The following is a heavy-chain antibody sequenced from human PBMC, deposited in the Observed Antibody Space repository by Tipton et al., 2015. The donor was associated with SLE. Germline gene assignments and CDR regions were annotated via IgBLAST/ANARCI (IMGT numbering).Heavy chain of an antibody. Sequence: TLSLTCTVSGDSINSHYWSWIRQPAGKGLQWIGRIYPSGSINYNPSIKSRVTLSLDTSKNQFSLGVTSVTAADTAVYYCARGGGSYYDYWGQGTLVTVSS. V-gene: IGHV4-4*07. CDR2: IYPSGSI. CDR3: ARGGGSYYDY. D-gene: IGHD1-26*01. CDR1: GDSINSHY. J-gene: IGHJ4*02.